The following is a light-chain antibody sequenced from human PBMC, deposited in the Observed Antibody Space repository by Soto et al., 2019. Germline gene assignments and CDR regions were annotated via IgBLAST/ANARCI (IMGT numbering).Light chain of an antibody. CDR1: QSVRKF. V-gene: IGKV3-15*01. CDR3: QQYNDWPWT. CDR2: SAS. Sequence: EMVMTQSPATLSVSPGERITLSCRASQSVRKFLAWFQHKPGQAPRLLIYSASTRAIDVPDRFSGSGSGTEFTLTVSSLQSEDFAVYYCQQYNDWPWTFGQGTKVEIK. J-gene: IGKJ1*01.